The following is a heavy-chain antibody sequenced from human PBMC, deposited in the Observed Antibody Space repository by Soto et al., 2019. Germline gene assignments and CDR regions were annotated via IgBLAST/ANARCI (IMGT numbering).Heavy chain of an antibody. D-gene: IGHD3-10*01. CDR2: MNPNSGNT. CDR1: GYTFSSYE. Sequence: ASVKVSCKASGYTFSSYEINWVRQATGQGLEWMGWMNPNSGNTGYAQKFQGRVTMTRNTSISTAYMELSSVTAADTAVYYCAREPRLLIWFGELHDWGRGTLVTVSS. CDR3: AREPRLLIWFGELHD. J-gene: IGHJ4*02. V-gene: IGHV1-8*01.